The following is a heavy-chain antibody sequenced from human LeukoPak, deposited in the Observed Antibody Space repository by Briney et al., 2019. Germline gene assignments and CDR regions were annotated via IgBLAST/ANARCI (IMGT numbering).Heavy chain of an antibody. Sequence: GGSLRLSCAASGFKFDDYGMSWVRQAPGKGLEWVSSINRNGGSTGYADSVKGRFAISRDNAKKSLYLQMNSLRDEDTALYYCARGGRAVAGVRFYYNGMDVWGQGTTVTVSS. CDR2: INRNGGST. J-gene: IGHJ6*02. CDR1: GFKFDDYG. CDR3: ARGGRAVAGVRFYYNGMDV. V-gene: IGHV3-20*04. D-gene: IGHD6-19*01.